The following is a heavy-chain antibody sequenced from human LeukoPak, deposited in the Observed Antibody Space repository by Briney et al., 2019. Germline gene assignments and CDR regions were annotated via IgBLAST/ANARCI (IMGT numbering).Heavy chain of an antibody. CDR3: AEDGKGYCTSSSCYLNIDY. J-gene: IGHJ4*02. D-gene: IGHD2-15*01. CDR1: GFTFGNYA. CDR2: ISGGSGGT. Sequence: PGGSLRLSCAASGFTFGNYAMSWVRQAPGKGLEWVSAISGGSGGTYYADSVKGRFTISRDNSKNTVYLQMNSLRAEDTAVYYCAEDGKGYCTSSSCYLNIDYWGQGTLVTVSS. V-gene: IGHV3-23*01.